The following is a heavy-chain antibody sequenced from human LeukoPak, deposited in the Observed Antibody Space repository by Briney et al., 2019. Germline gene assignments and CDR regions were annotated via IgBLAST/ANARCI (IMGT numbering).Heavy chain of an antibody. V-gene: IGHV3-53*01. D-gene: IGHD3-10*01. CDR3: ARFTGSYYNVAPR. J-gene: IGHJ4*02. Sequence: GSPRLSCATSGVTVSCKYMNWVRQAPGKGLEWVSVIYSGGSTYYADSVKGRFTISRDNSKNTLYLQMNSLRAEDTAVYYCARFTGSYYNVAPRWGQGTLVTVSS. CDR1: GVTVSCKY. CDR2: IYSGGST.